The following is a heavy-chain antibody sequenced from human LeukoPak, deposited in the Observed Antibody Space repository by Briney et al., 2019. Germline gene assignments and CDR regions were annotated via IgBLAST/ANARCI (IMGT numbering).Heavy chain of an antibody. J-gene: IGHJ3*02. D-gene: IGHD6-6*01. Sequence: ASVKVSCKASGYSFLSYGISWVRQAPGQGLEWMGWITAYNGNTNYAQKLQGRVTMTTDISTNTAYMELRSLRSDDTAVYYCARDRRKGPLIAALTPDAFDIWGQGTMVTVSS. CDR3: ARDRRKGPLIAALTPDAFDI. CDR1: GYSFLSYG. CDR2: ITAYNGNT. V-gene: IGHV1-18*01.